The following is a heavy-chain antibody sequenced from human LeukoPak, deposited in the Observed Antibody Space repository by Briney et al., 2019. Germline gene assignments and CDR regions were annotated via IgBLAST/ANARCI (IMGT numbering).Heavy chain of an antibody. CDR1: GGSISSYY. CDR2: IYYSGST. Sequence: PSETLSLTRTVSGGSISSYYWSWIRQPPGKGLEGIGYIYYSGSTNYNPSLKSRVTISVDTSKNQFSLKLSSVTAADTAVYYCARVSSVAVAGSIDYYYYYGMDVWGQGTTVTVSS. CDR3: ARVSSVAVAGSIDYYYYYGMDV. V-gene: IGHV4-59*01. J-gene: IGHJ6*02. D-gene: IGHD6-19*01.